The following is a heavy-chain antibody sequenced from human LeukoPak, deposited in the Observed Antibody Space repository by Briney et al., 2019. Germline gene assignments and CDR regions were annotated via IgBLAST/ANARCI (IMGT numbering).Heavy chain of an antibody. D-gene: IGHD3-16*01. CDR2: IYYSGST. Sequence: PSETLPLTCTVSGDSISSADYYWSWIRQPPGKGLEWIGYIYYSGSTYYNPSLKSRVTISVDTSKNQFSLKLSSVTAADTAVYYCARVLGRWGGAFDIWGQGTMVTVSS. V-gene: IGHV4-30-4*01. CDR3: ARVLGRWGGAFDI. CDR1: GDSISSADYY. J-gene: IGHJ3*02.